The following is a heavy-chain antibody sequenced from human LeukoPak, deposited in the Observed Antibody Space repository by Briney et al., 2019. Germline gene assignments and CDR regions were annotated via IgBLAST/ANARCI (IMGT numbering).Heavy chain of an antibody. J-gene: IGHJ6*02. CDR3: ARAGSPTFHYYYGMDV. D-gene: IGHD6-25*01. CDR2: INAGNGNT. V-gene: IGHV1-3*01. Sequence: ASAKVSCKASGYTFTSYAMHWVRQAPGQRLEWMGWINAGNGNTKYSQKFQGRVTITRDTSASTAYMELSSLRSEDTAVYYCARAGSPTFHYYYGMDVWGQGTTVTVSS. CDR1: GYTFTSYA.